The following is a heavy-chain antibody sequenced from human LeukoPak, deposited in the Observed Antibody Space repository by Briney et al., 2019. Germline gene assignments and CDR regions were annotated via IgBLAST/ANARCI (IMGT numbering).Heavy chain of an antibody. CDR3: TRHTGNTTTFDY. CDR1: GFTFSSYA. Sequence: PGGSLRLSCAASGFTFSSYAMSWVRQAPGKGLEWVGRIRSKANSYATAYAASVKGRFTISRDDSKNTAYLQMNSLITEDTAVYYCTRHTGNTTTFDYWGQGTLVTVSS. CDR2: IRSKANSYAT. D-gene: IGHD1-1*01. J-gene: IGHJ4*02. V-gene: IGHV3-73*01.